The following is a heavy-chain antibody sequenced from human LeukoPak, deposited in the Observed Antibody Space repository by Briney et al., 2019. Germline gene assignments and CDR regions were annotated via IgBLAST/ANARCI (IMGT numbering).Heavy chain of an antibody. Sequence: GGSLRLSCAASGFTFSDYNMKWVRQAPGKGLEWVSSISSSSSYIYYADSLKGRFTISRDNAKNSLYLQMNNLRVEDTAVYYCAKGGLLNYYYDSSGYSYYFDYWGQGTLVTVSS. J-gene: IGHJ4*02. D-gene: IGHD3-22*01. CDR1: GFTFSDYN. V-gene: IGHV3-21*01. CDR2: ISSSSSYI. CDR3: AKGGLLNYYYDSSGYSYYFDY.